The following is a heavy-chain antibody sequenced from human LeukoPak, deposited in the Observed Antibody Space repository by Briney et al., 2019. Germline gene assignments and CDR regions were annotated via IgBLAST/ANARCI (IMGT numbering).Heavy chain of an antibody. Sequence: SVTVSCKASGGTFSSYAISWVRQAPGQGLEWMGGIIPIFGTANYAQKFQGRVTITADESTSTAYMELSSLRSEDTAVYYCARVGLERRLGRHNYYYYGMDVWGQGTTVTVSS. CDR2: IIPIFGTA. CDR3: ARVGLERRLGRHNYYYYGMDV. D-gene: IGHD1-1*01. J-gene: IGHJ6*02. V-gene: IGHV1-69*13. CDR1: GGTFSSYA.